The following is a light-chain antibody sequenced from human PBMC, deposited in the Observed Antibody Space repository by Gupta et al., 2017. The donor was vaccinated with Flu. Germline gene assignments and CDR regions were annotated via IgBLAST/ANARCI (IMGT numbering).Light chain of an antibody. CDR1: QRINTW. V-gene: IGKV1-5*03. J-gene: IGKJ1*01. CDR2: KAS. Sequence: VGDRLSSTCRASQRINTWLAWYQQKPGKAPKLLIKKASTLQSGVPSRFSGSGSGTEFTLTISSLQPDDFATYFCQQYSVSSTFGQGTKVEIQ. CDR3: QQYSVSST.